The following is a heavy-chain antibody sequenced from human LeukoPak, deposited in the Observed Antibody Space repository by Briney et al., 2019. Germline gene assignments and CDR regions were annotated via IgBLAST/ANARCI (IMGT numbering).Heavy chain of an antibody. J-gene: IGHJ4*02. CDR3: ARDSGSYFDY. CDR2: ISGSGGST. CDR1: GFTFSSYG. Sequence: GWSLRLSCAASGFTFSSYGMSWVRQPPGKGLEWVSAISGSGGSTYYAVSVKGWFTISRDNAKNSLYLQMNSLRAEDTAVYYCARDSGSYFDYWGQGTLVTVSS. V-gene: IGHV3-23*01. D-gene: IGHD1-26*01.